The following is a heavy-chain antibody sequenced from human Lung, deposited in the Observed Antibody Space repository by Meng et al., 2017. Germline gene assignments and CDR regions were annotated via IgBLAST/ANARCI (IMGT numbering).Heavy chain of an antibody. V-gene: IGHV4-4*03. CDR2: ISHSGST. J-gene: IGHJ4*02. Sequence: RGSGLRLVQPPGTRSPACGVSGDSITRTQWWSWLRQTPGKGLEWIGEISHSGSTVYRPSLQGRVSISLDKSNNEFSLKLTSVTAADTAVYYCARETLRELGLFHYWGQGILVTVSS. CDR3: ARETLRELGLFHY. D-gene: IGHD1-7*01. CDR1: GDSITRTQW.